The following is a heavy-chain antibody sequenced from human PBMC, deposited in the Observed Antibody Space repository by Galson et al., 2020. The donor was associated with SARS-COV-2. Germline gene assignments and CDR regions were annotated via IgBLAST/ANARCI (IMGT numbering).Heavy chain of an antibody. CDR1: GGSISSSSYY. CDR3: ARLVRRSELLWYGWLLVGGFDP. D-gene: IGHD3-10*01. Sequence: PETRSHTCTVSGGSISSSSYYWGWIRQRPGQGLEWIGSIYYSGSTYSNSSLKIQIPITVDTSTNQFPLELSSVTAADTAVYFCARLVRRSELLWYGWLLVGGFDPWGQGTLGT. V-gene: IGHV4-39*01. CDR2: IYYSGST. J-gene: IGHJ5*02.